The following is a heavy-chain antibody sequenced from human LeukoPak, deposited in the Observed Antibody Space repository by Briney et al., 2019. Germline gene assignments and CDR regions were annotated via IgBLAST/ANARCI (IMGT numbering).Heavy chain of an antibody. CDR3: AREGATTAFDY. V-gene: IGHV3-66*01. Sequence: GGSLRLSCAASGFTFSTYSMNWVRQAPGKGLEWVSVIYSGGNTYYADSVKGRFTISRDKSKNTLYLQMNSLRAEDTAVHYCAREGATTAFDYWGQGTLVTVSS. D-gene: IGHD1-26*01. CDR1: GFTFSTYS. CDR2: IYSGGNT. J-gene: IGHJ4*02.